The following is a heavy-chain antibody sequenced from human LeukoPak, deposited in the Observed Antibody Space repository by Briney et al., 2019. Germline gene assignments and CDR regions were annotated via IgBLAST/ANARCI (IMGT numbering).Heavy chain of an antibody. CDR3: ARDGEDIVVVPAAI. Sequence: SQTLSLTCTVSGCSISSGSYYWGWIPQPAGKGLEGIGRIYASGSTNYNPSLKSRVTISVDTSKNQFSLKLSSVTAADTAVYYCARDGEDIVVVPAAIWGQGTLVTVSS. J-gene: IGHJ4*02. V-gene: IGHV4-61*02. CDR1: GCSISSGSYY. D-gene: IGHD2-2*01. CDR2: IYASGST.